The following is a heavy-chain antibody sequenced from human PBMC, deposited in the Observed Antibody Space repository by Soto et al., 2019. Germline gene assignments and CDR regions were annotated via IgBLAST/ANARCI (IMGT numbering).Heavy chain of an antibody. J-gene: IGHJ4*02. Sequence: ASVKVSCKASGYTFTSYAMHWVRQAPGQRLEWMGWINAGNGNTKYSQRFQGRVTITRDTSASTAYMELSSLRSEDTAVYYCARAVAVAADFDYWGQGTLVTVSS. CDR2: INAGNGNT. CDR3: ARAVAVAADFDY. D-gene: IGHD6-19*01. V-gene: IGHV1-3*01. CDR1: GYTFTSYA.